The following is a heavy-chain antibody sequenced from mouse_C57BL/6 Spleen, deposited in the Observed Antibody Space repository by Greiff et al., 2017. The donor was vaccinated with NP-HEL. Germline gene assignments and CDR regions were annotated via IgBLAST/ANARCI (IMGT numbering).Heavy chain of an antibody. D-gene: IGHD2-3*01. CDR3: ARSRDDGYPFDY. CDR1: GYTFTDYY. V-gene: IGHV1-76*01. CDR2: IYPGSGNT. Sequence: VQLQQSGAELVRPGASVKLSCKASGYTFTDYYINWVKQRPGQGLEWIARIYPGSGNTYYNEKFKGKATLTAEKSSSTAYMQLSSLTSEDSAVYFCARSRDDGYPFDYWGQGTTLTVSS. J-gene: IGHJ2*01.